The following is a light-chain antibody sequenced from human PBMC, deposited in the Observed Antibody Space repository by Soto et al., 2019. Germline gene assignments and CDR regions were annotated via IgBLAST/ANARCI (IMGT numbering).Light chain of an antibody. CDR2: AAS. CDR3: QKYNSDPEA. J-gene: IGKJ3*01. Sequence: IQMTQSPSSLSASIGDRVTITCRASQGIGNHLAWHQQKPGKPPKVLIYAASTLQSGVPSRFSGSGSGTDFTLTISSLQPDDVATYYCQKYNSDPEAFGPGTKVDIK. CDR1: QGIGNH. V-gene: IGKV1-27*01.